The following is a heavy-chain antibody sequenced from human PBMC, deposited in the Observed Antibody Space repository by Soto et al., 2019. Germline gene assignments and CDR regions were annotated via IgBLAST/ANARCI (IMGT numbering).Heavy chain of an antibody. J-gene: IGHJ6*02. D-gene: IGHD3-10*01. CDR3: ARDPLLWFGEGVRQPYYYYYYGMDV. CDR1: GFTFSSYW. CDR2: INSDGSST. V-gene: IGHV3-74*01. Sequence: GGSLRLSCAASGFTFSSYWMHWVRQAPGKGLVWVSRINSDGSSTSYADSVKGRFTISRDNAKNTLYLQMNSLRAEDTAVYYCARDPLLWFGEGVRQPYYYYYYGMDVWGQGTTVTVSS.